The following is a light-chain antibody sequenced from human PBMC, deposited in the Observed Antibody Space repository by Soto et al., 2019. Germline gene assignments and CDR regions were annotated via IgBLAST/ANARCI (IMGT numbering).Light chain of an antibody. CDR1: PSVSCCS. J-gene: IGKJ2*01. V-gene: IGKV3D-20*01. Sequence: PDKTGALAFTPSPSVSCCSLAWYQQKPCMAPRLLIYDASSRATDITDRFSGSGSGTDFTLTISRLEPEDYAVYYCQQYGSSPYTFGQGTKLEIK. CDR2: DAS. CDR3: QQYGSSPYT.